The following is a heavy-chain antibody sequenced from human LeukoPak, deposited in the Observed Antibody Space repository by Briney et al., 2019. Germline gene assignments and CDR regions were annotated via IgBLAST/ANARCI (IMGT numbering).Heavy chain of an antibody. Sequence: HSGGSLRLSCAASGFTFSSYAMSWVRQAPGKGLEWVSAISGSGGSTYYADSVKGRFTISRDNSKNTLYLQMNSLRAEDTAVYYCAKSFYDFWSGLKYYFDYWGQGTLVTVSS. J-gene: IGHJ4*02. V-gene: IGHV3-23*01. CDR2: ISGSGGST. D-gene: IGHD3-3*01. CDR3: AKSFYDFWSGLKYYFDY. CDR1: GFTFSSYA.